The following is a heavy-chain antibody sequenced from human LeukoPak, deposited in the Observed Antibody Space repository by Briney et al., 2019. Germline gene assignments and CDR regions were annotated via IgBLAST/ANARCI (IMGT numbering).Heavy chain of an antibody. V-gene: IGHV3-64D*06. D-gene: IGHD3-10*01. Sequence: GGSLRLSCSASGFTFSSYAMHWVRQAPGKGLEYVSAISSNGGSTYYADSVKGRFTISRDNSKNTLYLQMSSLRAEDTAVYYCVKVGKYYDSGSYKYYYGMDVWGKGTTVTVSS. CDR1: GFTFSSYA. CDR3: VKVGKYYDSGSYKYYYGMDV. CDR2: ISSNGGST. J-gene: IGHJ6*04.